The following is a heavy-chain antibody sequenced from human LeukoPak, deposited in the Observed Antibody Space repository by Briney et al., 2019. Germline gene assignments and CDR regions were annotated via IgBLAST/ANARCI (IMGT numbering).Heavy chain of an antibody. V-gene: IGHV4-34*01. CDR1: GGSFSGYY. CDR2: INHSGST. CDR3: ASKTQGYSGYVDAFDI. J-gene: IGHJ3*02. Sequence: SETLSLTCAVYGGSFSGYYWSWIRQPPGKGLEWIGEINHSGSTNYNPSLKSRVTISVDKSKNQFSLKLSSVTAADTAVYYCASKTQGYSGYVDAFDIWGQGTMVTVSS. D-gene: IGHD5-12*01.